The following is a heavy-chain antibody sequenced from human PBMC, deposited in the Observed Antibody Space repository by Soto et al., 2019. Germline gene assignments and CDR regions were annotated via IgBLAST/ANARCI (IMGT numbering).Heavy chain of an antibody. CDR3: AREDQNWFDP. Sequence: SETLSLTCAVYGGSFSGYYWSWIRQPPGKGLEWIGEINHSGSTNYNPSLKSRVTISVDTSKNQFSLKLSSVTAADTAVYYCAREDQNWFDPWGQETLVTVSS. CDR1: GGSFSGYY. V-gene: IGHV4-34*01. J-gene: IGHJ5*02. CDR2: INHSGST.